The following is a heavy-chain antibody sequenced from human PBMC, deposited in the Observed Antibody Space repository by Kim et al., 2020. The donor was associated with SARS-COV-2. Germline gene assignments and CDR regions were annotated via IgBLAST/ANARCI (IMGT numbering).Heavy chain of an antibody. CDR3: ARRAYTSGWWFFDY. D-gene: IGHD2-8*02. V-gene: IGHV3-74*01. Sequence: GGSLRLSCAASGLTFSSYWMHWVRQAPGKGLVWVARINSDGSSTSYAASVKGRFTISRDNAKNALYLQMNSLRDDDTAVYYCARRAYTSGWWFFDYWGRG. J-gene: IGHJ4*02. CDR1: GLTFSSYW. CDR2: INSDGSST.